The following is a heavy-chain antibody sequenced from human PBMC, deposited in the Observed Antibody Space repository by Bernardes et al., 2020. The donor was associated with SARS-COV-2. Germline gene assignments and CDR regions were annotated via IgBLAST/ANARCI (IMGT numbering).Heavy chain of an antibody. J-gene: IGHJ4*02. Sequence: GGSLRLSCAASGFTFSSYAMHWVRQAPGKGLEWVAVISYDGSNKYYADSVKGRFTISRDNSKNTLYLQMNSLRAEDTAVYYCAREGGYNWNDRAFDYWGQGTLVTVSS. V-gene: IGHV3-30*01. CDR2: ISYDGSNK. CDR1: GFTFSSYA. CDR3: AREGGYNWNDRAFDY. D-gene: IGHD1-20*01.